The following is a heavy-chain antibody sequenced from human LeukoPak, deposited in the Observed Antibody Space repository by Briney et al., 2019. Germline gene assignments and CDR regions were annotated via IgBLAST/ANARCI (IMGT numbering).Heavy chain of an antibody. CDR2: IYYSGST. J-gene: IGHJ6*02. V-gene: IGHV4-39*07. D-gene: IGHD5-18*01. Sequence: SETLSLTCTVSGGSISSSSYYWGWIRQPPGKGLEWIGSIYYSGSTYYNPSLKSRVTISVDTSKNQFSLKLSSVTAADTAVYYCAGDRVDTGVMTYYYYYGMDVWGQGTTVTVSS. CDR3: AGDRVDTGVMTYYYYYGMDV. CDR1: GGSISSSSYY.